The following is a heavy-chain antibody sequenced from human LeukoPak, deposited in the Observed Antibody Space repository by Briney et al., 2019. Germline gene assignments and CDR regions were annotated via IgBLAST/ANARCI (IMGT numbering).Heavy chain of an antibody. CDR1: GGSISGGGYY. D-gene: IGHD5-18*01. CDR2: MYYSGST. Sequence: PSETLSLTCTVSGGSISGGGYYWSWIRQHPGKGLEWIGYMYYSGSTYYNPSLKSRVTISVDTSKNQFSLKLSSVTAADTAVYYCARVGGYSYGSSPGWGQGTLVTVSS. CDR3: ARVGGYSYGSSPG. J-gene: IGHJ4*02. V-gene: IGHV4-31*03.